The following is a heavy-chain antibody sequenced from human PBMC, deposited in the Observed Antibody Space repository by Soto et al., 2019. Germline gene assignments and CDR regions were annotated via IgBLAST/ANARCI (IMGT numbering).Heavy chain of an antibody. CDR3: AKAESASSWTYYYNYGMDV. V-gene: IGHV3-30*18. CDR2: MSFDGSSK. J-gene: IGHJ6*02. Sequence: QVQLVESGGGVVQPGRSLRLSCVASGFTFSSYAMHWVRQAPGKGLEWVAIMSFDGSSKHYEDSVKGRFTISRDNSKNTLYLQMNSLRAEDMAVYYCAKAESASSWTYYYNYGMDVWGQGTTVTVSS. CDR1: GFTFSSYA. D-gene: IGHD2-2*01.